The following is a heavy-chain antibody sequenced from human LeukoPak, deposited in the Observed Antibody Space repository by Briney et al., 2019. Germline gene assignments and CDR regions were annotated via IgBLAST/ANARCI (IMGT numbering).Heavy chain of an antibody. CDR2: IKQDGSEK. J-gene: IGHJ3*02. D-gene: IGHD5-12*01. V-gene: IGHV3-7*01. CDR3: ARDSTTSHSRGYSGHDGI. CDR1: GFTFSSYW. Sequence: PGGSLRLSCAASGFTFSSYWMSWVRQAPGKGLEWVANIKQDGSEKYYVDSVKGRFTISRDNAKNSLYLQMNSLRAEDTAVYYCARDSTTSHSRGYSGHDGIWGQGTMVTVSS.